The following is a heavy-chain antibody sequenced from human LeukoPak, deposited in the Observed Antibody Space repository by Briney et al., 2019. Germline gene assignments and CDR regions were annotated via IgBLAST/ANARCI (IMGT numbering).Heavy chain of an antibody. CDR2: IYTSGST. CDR1: GGSISSYY. D-gene: IGHD6-13*01. V-gene: IGHV4-4*07. CDR3: AREALAAVPSYYYYYGMDV. Sequence: SETLSLTCTVSGGSISSYYWSWIRQPAGKGLEWIGRIYTSGSTNYNPSLKSRVTMSVDTSKKQFSLKLSSVTAADTAVYYCAREALAAVPSYYYYYGMDVWGQGTTVTVSS. J-gene: IGHJ6*02.